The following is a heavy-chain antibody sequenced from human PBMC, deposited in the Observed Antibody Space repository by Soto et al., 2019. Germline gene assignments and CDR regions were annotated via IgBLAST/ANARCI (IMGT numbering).Heavy chain of an antibody. V-gene: IGHV3-7*01. J-gene: IGHJ3*01. CDR2: IRHDGSEK. D-gene: IGHD3-16*01. Sequence: EVQLVESGGGLVQPGGSLRLSCTASRFTFSVYWMSWVRQAPGKGLEWVANIRHDGSEKFYVDSVKGRFTVSRDNAKNSLYLQMNSLSGEDTAVYYCARDTLSAFDVWGQGTMVTVSS. CDR3: ARDTLSAFDV. CDR1: RFTFSVYW.